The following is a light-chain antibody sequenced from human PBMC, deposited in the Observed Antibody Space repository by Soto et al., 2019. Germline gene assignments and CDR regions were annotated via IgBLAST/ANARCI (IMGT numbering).Light chain of an antibody. CDR1: QSISSW. J-gene: IGKJ1*01. V-gene: IGKV1-5*01. CDR2: AAS. CDR3: QQYNSYPWT. Sequence: DIQMTQSPSTLSASVGDRVTITCRAGQSISSWLAWYQQKRGKAPKLLIYAASSSESGVPSRFSGSGSGTEFTLTISSLQPDDFATYYCQQYNSYPWTFGQGTKVEIK.